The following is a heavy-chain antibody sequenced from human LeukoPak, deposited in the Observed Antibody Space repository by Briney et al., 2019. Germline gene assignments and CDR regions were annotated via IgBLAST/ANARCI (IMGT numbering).Heavy chain of an antibody. J-gene: IGHJ4*02. D-gene: IGHD6-19*01. CDR3: AKVRYSSGWDYFDY. CDR2: ISGSGGST. CDR1: GFTISSYA. Sequence: GGSLRLSCAASGFTISSYAMNWVRQAPGKGLEWVSAISGSGGSTYYADSVKGRFTISRDNSKNTLYLQMNSLRAEDTAVYYCAKVRYSSGWDYFDYWGQGTLVTVSS. V-gene: IGHV3-23*01.